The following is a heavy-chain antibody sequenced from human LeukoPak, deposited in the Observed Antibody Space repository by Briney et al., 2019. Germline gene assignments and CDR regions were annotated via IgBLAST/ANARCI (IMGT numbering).Heavy chain of an antibody. Sequence: ASVKVSCKASGYTFTNYDINWVRQATGQGPEWMGWMNPNSGNTGYAQKFQGRVTMTRNTSNSTAYMELSSLRSEDTAVYYCARSTVTTDYFDYWGQGTLVTASS. J-gene: IGHJ4*02. CDR1: GYTFTNYD. CDR3: ARSTVTTDYFDY. D-gene: IGHD4-11*01. V-gene: IGHV1-8*01. CDR2: MNPNSGNT.